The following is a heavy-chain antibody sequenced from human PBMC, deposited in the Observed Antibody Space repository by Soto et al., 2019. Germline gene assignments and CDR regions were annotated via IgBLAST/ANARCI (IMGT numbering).Heavy chain of an antibody. V-gene: IGHV3-30*18. J-gene: IGHJ4*02. Sequence: GGSLRLSCAASGFTFSSYGMHWVRQAPGEGLEWVAVISYDGSNKYYADSVKGRFTISRDNSKNTLYLQMNSLRAEDTAVYYCAKGEVAGTGGDYWGQGTLVTVSS. D-gene: IGHD6-19*01. CDR3: AKGEVAGTGGDY. CDR1: GFTFSSYG. CDR2: ISYDGSNK.